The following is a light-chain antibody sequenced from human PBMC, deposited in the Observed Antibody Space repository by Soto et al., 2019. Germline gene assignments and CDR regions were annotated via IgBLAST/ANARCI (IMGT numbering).Light chain of an antibody. V-gene: IGLV2-14*03. CDR2: NVN. J-gene: IGLJ2*01. Sequence: QSALTQPASVSGSPGQSITISCTGTSSDVGVYNSVSWYQQHPGKAPKLIIYNVNTRPSGVSDRFSGSKSGNTASLTISGLQAEDEADYYCSSSSSSSTLVVFGGGTKLTVL. CDR3: SSSSSSSTLVV. CDR1: SSDVGVYNS.